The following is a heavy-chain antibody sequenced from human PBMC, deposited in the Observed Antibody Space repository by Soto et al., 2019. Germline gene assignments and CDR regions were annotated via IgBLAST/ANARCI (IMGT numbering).Heavy chain of an antibody. J-gene: IGHJ4*02. D-gene: IGHD6-13*01. V-gene: IGHV1-69*01. CDR2: ILPIFTTA. Sequence: QVQLVQSGAEVKKPGSSVKVSCKASGGTFSNYAFSWVRQAPGQGHEWMGGILPIFTTATYAPKFQDRVTITADESTSTVYMDLSSLRSEDTALYYCAKDIGFQQHLFVFDNWGQGTLVTVSS. CDR3: AKDIGFQQHLFVFDN. CDR1: GGTFSNYA.